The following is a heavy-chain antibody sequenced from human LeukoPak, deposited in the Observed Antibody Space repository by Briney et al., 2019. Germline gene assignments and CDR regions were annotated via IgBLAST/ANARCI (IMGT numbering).Heavy chain of an antibody. CDR1: GFIFNKYW. J-gene: IGHJ4*02. CDR2: IKQNGGEI. V-gene: IGHV3-7*03. Sequence: GGSLRLSCAASGFIFNKYWMTWVRQAPGEAPVWVANIKQNGGEIHYLDSVKGRFTISRDDAKNSLYLQMNSLRDEDTARYFCARDLPFDLWGQGTLVTVSS. CDR3: ARDLPFDL.